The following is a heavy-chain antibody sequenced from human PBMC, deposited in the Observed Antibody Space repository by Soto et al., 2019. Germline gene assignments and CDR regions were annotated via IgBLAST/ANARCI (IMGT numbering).Heavy chain of an antibody. CDR1: GFTFSNYG. Sequence: GGSLRLSCAASGFTFSNYGMHWVRQAPGKGLEWVAVIWYDGINKYYADSVKGRFTISRDNSKNTLYLQVHSLRAEDTAVYYCARDPCRYCSSGNTIDYWGQGTLVTVSS. J-gene: IGHJ4*02. CDR3: ARDPCRYCSSGNTIDY. V-gene: IGHV3-33*01. D-gene: IGHD2-15*01. CDR2: IWYDGINK.